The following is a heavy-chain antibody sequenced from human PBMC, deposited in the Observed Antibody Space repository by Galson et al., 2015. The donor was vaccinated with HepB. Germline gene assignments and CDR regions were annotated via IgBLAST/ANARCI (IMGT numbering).Heavy chain of an antibody. CDR3: ARVKTNSGRSFDY. D-gene: IGHD4-23*01. Sequence: SVKVSCKASGYTFTTYYMHWVRQAPGQGLEWMGTINPSGGSTSYAQRFQGRVTMTRDTSTSTVYMELSSLRSEDTAVYYCARVKTNSGRSFDYWGQGTLVTVSS. J-gene: IGHJ4*02. V-gene: IGHV1-46*01. CDR2: INPSGGST. CDR1: GYTFTTYY.